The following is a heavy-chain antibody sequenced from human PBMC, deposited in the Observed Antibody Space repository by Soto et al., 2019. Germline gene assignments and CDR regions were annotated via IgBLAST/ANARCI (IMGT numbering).Heavy chain of an antibody. CDR2: INHSGST. D-gene: IGHD3-16*02. Sequence: SETLSLTCAVYGGSFSGYYWSWIRQPPGKGLEWIGEINHSGSTNYNPSLKSRVTISVDTSKNQFSLKLSSVTAADTAVYYCAGGNYVIGNWFDPGGQGTPFTVPS. J-gene: IGHJ5*02. CDR3: AGGNYVIGNWFDP. CDR1: GGSFSGYY. V-gene: IGHV4-34*01.